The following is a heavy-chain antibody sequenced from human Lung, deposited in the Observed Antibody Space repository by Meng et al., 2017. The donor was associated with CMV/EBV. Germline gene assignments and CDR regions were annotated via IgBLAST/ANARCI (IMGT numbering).Heavy chain of an antibody. CDR2: INSKIGDA. J-gene: IGHJ3*02. V-gene: IGHV1-2*02. Sequence: SVKVSXKASGYTFTGYYLHWVRQAPGQGLEWMGWINSKIGDANYTQKFQGRVTVTRDTSISTAYMELKRLTYDDTAVYFCARRVFRASDAFDIWGQGTMVTVSS. CDR3: ARRVFRASDAFDI. CDR1: GYTFTGYY.